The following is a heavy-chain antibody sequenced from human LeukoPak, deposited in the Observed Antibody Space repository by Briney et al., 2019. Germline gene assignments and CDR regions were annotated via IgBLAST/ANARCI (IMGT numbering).Heavy chain of an antibody. CDR3: AREIYSYGLDY. J-gene: IGHJ4*02. CDR2: IYYSGST. D-gene: IGHD5-18*01. V-gene: IGHV4-30-4*01. CDR1: GGSISSGDYY. Sequence: SETLSLTCTVSGGSISSGDYYWSWIRQPPEKGLEWIGYIYYSGSTYYNPSLKSRVTISVDTSKNQFSLKLSSVTAADTAVYYCAREIYSYGLDYWGQGTLVTVSS.